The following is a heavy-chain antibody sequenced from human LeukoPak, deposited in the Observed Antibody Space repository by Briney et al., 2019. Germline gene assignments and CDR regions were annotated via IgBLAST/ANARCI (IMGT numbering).Heavy chain of an antibody. J-gene: IGHJ4*02. CDR2: IYHSGST. D-gene: IGHD6-13*01. CDR3: AANDESSDGSSWYRDY. Sequence: SETLSLTCAVSGGSISSGGYSWSWIRQPPGKGLEWIGYIYHSGSTYYNPSLKSRVTISVDRSKNQFSLKLSSVTAADTAVYYCAANDESSDGSSWYRDYWGQGTLVTVSS. V-gene: IGHV4-30-2*01. CDR1: GGSISSGGYS.